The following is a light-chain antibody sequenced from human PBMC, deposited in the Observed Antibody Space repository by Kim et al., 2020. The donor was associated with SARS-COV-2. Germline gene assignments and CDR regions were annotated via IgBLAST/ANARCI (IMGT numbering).Light chain of an antibody. CDR2: DVS. CDR1: SSDVGGYNY. CDR3: SSYTSSDTWV. Sequence: GQSITISCTGTSSDVGGYNYVSWYQHYPGKAPKLVIFDVSQRPSGVSNRFSASKSGNTASLTISGLQAEDEADYYCSSYTSSDTWVFGGGTQLTVL. V-gene: IGLV2-14*03. J-gene: IGLJ3*02.